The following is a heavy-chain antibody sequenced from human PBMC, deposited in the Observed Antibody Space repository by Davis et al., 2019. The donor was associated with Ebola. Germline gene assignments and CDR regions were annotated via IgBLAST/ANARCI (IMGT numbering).Heavy chain of an antibody. Sequence: SVKVSCKASGGTFSSYAISWVRQAPGQGLEWMGGIIPIFGTANYAQKFQGRVTITADESTSTAYMELSSLRSEDTAVYYCARDMEDDFWSGSDYWGQGTLVTVSS. D-gene: IGHD3-3*01. J-gene: IGHJ4*02. CDR1: GGTFSSYA. CDR2: IIPIFGTA. CDR3: ARDMEDDFWSGSDY. V-gene: IGHV1-69*13.